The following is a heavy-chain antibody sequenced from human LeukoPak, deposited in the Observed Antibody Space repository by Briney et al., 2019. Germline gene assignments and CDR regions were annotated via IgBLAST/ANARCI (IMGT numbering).Heavy chain of an antibody. Sequence: PGGSLRLSCAASGFTFSSYWMHWVRQAPGKGLVWVSRINSDGSSTSYADSVKGRFTISRDNAKNTLYLQMNSLRAEDTAVYYCARARYFDWFLFDPWGQGTLVTVSS. J-gene: IGHJ5*02. D-gene: IGHD3-9*01. CDR3: ARARYFDWFLFDP. V-gene: IGHV3-74*01. CDR2: INSDGSST. CDR1: GFTFSSYW.